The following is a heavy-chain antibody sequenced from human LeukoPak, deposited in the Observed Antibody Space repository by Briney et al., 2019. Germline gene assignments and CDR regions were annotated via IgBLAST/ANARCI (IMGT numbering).Heavy chain of an antibody. CDR2: VFGGGGT. CDR1: GLSVSSTF. J-gene: IGHJ4*02. V-gene: IGHV3-53*01. CDR3: ARTYTNNAGYYLY. Sequence: GGSLRLSCAASGLSVSSTFMSWVRQTPGRGLEWVSAVFGGGGTRYADSVMGRFTISRDNSKSTLYLQMNSLRAEDTAVYYCARTYTNNAGYYLYWGQGTLVTVSS. D-gene: IGHD3-22*01.